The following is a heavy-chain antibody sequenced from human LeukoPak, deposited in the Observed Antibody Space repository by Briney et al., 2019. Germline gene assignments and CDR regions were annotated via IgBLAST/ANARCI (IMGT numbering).Heavy chain of an antibody. Sequence: SETLSLTCTVSGGSISSGGYYWSWIRQHPGKGLEWIGYIYYSGSTYYNPSLKSRVTISVDTSKNQFSLKLSSVTAADTAVYYCARWVSGSTSFVGFDPWGQGILVTVSS. J-gene: IGHJ5*02. CDR1: GGSISSGGYY. CDR2: IYYSGST. V-gene: IGHV4-31*03. D-gene: IGHD2-2*01. CDR3: ARWVSGSTSFVGFDP.